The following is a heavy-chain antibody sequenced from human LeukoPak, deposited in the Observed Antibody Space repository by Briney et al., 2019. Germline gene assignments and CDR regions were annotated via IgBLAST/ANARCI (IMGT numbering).Heavy chain of an antibody. CDR2: ISYDGSNK. D-gene: IGHD6-13*01. V-gene: IGHV3-30*18. CDR1: GFTFSSYG. Sequence: PGGSLRLSCAASGFTFSSYGMHWVRQAPGKGLEWVAVISYDGSNKYYADSVKGRFTISRDNSKNTLYLQMNSLSADDTAVYYCAKDQAAVDSSWQVWYYYYGMDVWGKGTTVTVSS. J-gene: IGHJ6*04. CDR3: AKDQAAVDSSWQVWYYYYGMDV.